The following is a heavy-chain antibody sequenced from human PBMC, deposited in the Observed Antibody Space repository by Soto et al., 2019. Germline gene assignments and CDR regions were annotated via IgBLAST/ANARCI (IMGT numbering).Heavy chain of an antibody. CDR2: ISSSSGTI. Sequence: GSLRLSCAASGFTFSRNNMNWVRQAPGKGLEWVSYISSSSGTIYYADSVKGRFTISRDNAKDSLYLLMNSLRAGDTAVYYCATDPFTSDLSDYWGQGTLVTVSS. J-gene: IGHJ4*02. V-gene: IGHV3-48*01. CDR1: GFTFSRNN. D-gene: IGHD2-2*01. CDR3: ATDPFTSDLSDY.